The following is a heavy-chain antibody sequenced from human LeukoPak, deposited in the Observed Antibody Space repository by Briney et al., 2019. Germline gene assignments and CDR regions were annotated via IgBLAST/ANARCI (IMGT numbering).Heavy chain of an antibody. V-gene: IGHV1-18*04. CDR3: ARDLSRGVAAAGTSRRFDY. D-gene: IGHD6-13*01. J-gene: IGHJ4*02. Sequence: GASVKVSCKASGYTFTSYGISRVRQAPGQGLEWMGWISAYNGNTNYAQKLQGRVTMTTDTSTSTAYMELRSLRSDDTAVYYCARDLSRGVAAAGTSRRFDYWGQGTLVTVSS. CDR2: ISAYNGNT. CDR1: GYTFTSYG.